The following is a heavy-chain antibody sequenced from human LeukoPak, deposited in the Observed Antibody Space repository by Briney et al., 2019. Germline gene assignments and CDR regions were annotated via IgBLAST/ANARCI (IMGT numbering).Heavy chain of an antibody. CDR2: INTNTGNP. J-gene: IGHJ3*02. D-gene: IGHD5-24*01. CDR3: AREMATTAGIAFDI. CDR1: GYTFTSYA. V-gene: IGHV7-4-1*02. Sequence: ASVKVSCKASGYTFTSYAMNWVRQAPGQGLEWMGWINTNTGNPTYAQGFTGRFVFSLDTSVSTAYLQISSLKAEDTAVYYCAREMATTAGIAFDIWGQGTMVTVSS.